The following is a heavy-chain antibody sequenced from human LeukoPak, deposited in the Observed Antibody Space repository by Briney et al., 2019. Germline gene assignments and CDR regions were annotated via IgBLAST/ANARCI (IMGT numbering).Heavy chain of an antibody. D-gene: IGHD6-19*01. CDR3: ARVPLGGSGWYYFDY. CDR2: IYTSGST. Sequence: SETLSLTCTVSGGSISSGSYYWLWLRQPAGKGLEWIGRIYTSGSTNYNPSLKSRVTISVDTSKNQFSLKLSSVTAADTAVYYCARVPLGGSGWYYFDYWGQGTLVTVSS. J-gene: IGHJ4*02. V-gene: IGHV4-61*02. CDR1: GGSISSGSYY.